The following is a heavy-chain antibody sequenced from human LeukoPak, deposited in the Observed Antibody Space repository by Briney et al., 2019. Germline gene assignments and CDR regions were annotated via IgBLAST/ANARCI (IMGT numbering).Heavy chain of an antibody. CDR1: GFTFSSYA. J-gene: IGHJ4*02. D-gene: IGHD1-26*01. CDR3: AKSLTRLTWELLCYFDY. CDR2: ISGSGGST. Sequence: GGSLRLSCAASGFTFSSYAMSWVRQAPGKGLEWVSAISGSGGSTYYADSVKGRFTISRDNPKNTLYLQMNSLRAEDTAVYYCAKSLTRLTWELLCYFDYWGQGTLVTVSS. V-gene: IGHV3-23*01.